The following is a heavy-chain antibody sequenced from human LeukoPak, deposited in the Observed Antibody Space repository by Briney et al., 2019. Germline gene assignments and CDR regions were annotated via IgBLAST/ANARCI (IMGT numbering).Heavy chain of an antibody. CDR2: ISAYNGNT. CDR1: GYTFTSYG. J-gene: IGHJ4*02. CDR3: ARAAYYDFWSGYPESLDY. D-gene: IGHD3-3*01. V-gene: IGHV1-18*01. Sequence: ASVKVSCKASGYTFTSYGISWVRQAPGQGLEWMGWISAYNGNTNYAQKLQGRVTMTTDTSTSTAYMELRSLRSDDTAVYYCARAAYYDFWSGYPESLDYWGQGTLVTVSS.